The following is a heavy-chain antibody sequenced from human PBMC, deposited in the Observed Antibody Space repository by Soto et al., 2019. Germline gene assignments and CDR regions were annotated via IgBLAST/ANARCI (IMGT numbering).Heavy chain of an antibody. CDR2: IWYDGSNE. D-gene: IGHD6-19*01. CDR1: GFIFSNFG. J-gene: IGHJ6*02. Sequence: QVQLVESGGGVVQPGRSLRLSCAASGFIFSNFGMHWVRQAPGKGLEWVAVIWYDGSNEYYADSVKGRFTISKDNSKNTLSLQMNSLRAEDTAVYYCARDDIPGIAVATFGMDVWGQGTTVTVSS. CDR3: ARDDIPGIAVATFGMDV. V-gene: IGHV3-33*01.